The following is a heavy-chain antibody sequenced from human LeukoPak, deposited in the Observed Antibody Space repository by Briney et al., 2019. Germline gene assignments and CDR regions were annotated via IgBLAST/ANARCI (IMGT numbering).Heavy chain of an antibody. CDR3: AKDRGMLRIAAAGTLDY. CDR2: ISGSGGST. V-gene: IGHV3-23*01. D-gene: IGHD6-13*01. Sequence: GGSLRLSCAASGFTFSSYAMSWVRQAPGKGLEWVSAISGSGGSTYYADSVKGRFTISRDNSKNTLYLQMNSLRAEDTAVYYCAKDRGMLRIAAAGTLDYWGQGTRVTVSS. CDR1: GFTFSSYA. J-gene: IGHJ4*02.